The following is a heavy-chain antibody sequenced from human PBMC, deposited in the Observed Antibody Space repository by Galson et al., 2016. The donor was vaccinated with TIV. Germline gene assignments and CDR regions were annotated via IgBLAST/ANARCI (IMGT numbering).Heavy chain of an antibody. D-gene: IGHD3-10*01. Sequence: SVKVSCKASGGTFNKYAISWVRQAPGQGLEWMGSINPIFGTANSAQKFQGRVTITADTSTSTIYMELSSLRSEDTAVYYCARGRGYNFASGSSYFDFWGQGTLVTVSS. CDR1: GGTFNKYA. V-gene: IGHV1-69*06. J-gene: IGHJ4*02. CDR2: INPIFGTA. CDR3: ARGRGYNFASGSSYFDF.